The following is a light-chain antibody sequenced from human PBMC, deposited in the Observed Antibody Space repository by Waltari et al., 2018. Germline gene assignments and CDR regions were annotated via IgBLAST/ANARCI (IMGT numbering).Light chain of an antibody. CDR1: AFTKQY. CDR3: LSADSTSTYGV. V-gene: IGLV3-25*03. Sequence: SYELTQPPSLPVFPGQTARSSCSGVAFTKQYGFWYQQRPGQAPGLVIYKDSERPSGTPERFSGSRSGTTVTLTISGVQAEDEGDYYCLSADSTSTYGVFGGGTKVTVL. J-gene: IGLJ3*02. CDR2: KDS.